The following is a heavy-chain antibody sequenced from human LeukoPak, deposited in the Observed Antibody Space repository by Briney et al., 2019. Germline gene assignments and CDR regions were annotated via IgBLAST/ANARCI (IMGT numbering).Heavy chain of an antibody. CDR2: IDPDGSEK. V-gene: IGHV3-7*01. CDR1: GFTFNSYW. D-gene: IGHD3-10*01. CDR3: ARIYYFGDNNWRYFDN. J-gene: IGHJ4*02. Sequence: GGSLRLSCAASGFTFNSYWMSWVRQAPGKGLEWVANIDPDGSEKQYGDSVKGRFTTSRDNAKNSLYLQMNSLRSEDTAIYYCARIYYFGDNNWRYFDNWGQGTLVTVSS.